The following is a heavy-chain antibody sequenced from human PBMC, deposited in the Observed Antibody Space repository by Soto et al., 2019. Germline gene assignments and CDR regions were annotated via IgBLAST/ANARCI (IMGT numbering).Heavy chain of an antibody. V-gene: IGHV4-30-2*01. CDR2: IYHSGST. J-gene: IGHJ4*02. Sequence: QLQLQESGSGLVKPSQTLSLTCAVSGGSISSGGYSWSWIRQPPGKGLEWIGYIYHSGSTYYNPSLKSRVTISVDRSKNQFSRKLSSVTAADTAVYHCARENNVLPGGYFDYWGQGTLVTVSS. CDR3: ARENNVLPGGYFDY. CDR1: GGSISSGGYS. D-gene: IGHD3-10*01.